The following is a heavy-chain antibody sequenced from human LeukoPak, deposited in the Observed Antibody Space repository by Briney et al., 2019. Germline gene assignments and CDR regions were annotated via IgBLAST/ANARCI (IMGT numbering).Heavy chain of an antibody. D-gene: IGHD6-13*01. CDR1: GFTFSSYS. J-gene: IGHJ4*02. Sequence: GGSLRLSCAASGFTFSSYSMNWVRQAPEKGLEWVSSITSVSSYIDYADSVKGRFTISRDNAKSSLNLQMNSLRAEDTAVYYCARGDSGNIDYWGQGTLVTVSS. CDR2: ITSVSSYI. V-gene: IGHV3-21*01. CDR3: ARGDSGNIDY.